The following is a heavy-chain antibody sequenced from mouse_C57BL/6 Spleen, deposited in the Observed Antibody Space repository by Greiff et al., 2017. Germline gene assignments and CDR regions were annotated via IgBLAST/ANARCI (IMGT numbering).Heavy chain of an antibody. J-gene: IGHJ4*01. CDR1: GFTFSDYG. CDR3: ARGNYFPAMDY. Sequence: EVKLVESGGGLVKPGGSLKLSCAASGFTFSDYGMHWVRQAPEKGLEWVAYISSGSSTIYYADTVKGRFTISRDNAKNTLFLQMTSLRSEDTAMYYCARGNYFPAMDYWGQGTSVTVSS. CDR2: ISSGSSTI. D-gene: IGHD2-1*01. V-gene: IGHV5-17*01.